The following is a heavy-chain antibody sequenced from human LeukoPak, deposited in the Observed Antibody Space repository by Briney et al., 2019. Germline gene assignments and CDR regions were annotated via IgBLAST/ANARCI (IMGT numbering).Heavy chain of an antibody. Sequence: GRSLRLSCAASGFTFSSFAIHWVRLAPGKGLEWVAVISDDGSNTYYAYSVKGRFTISRDNSKNTVYLQMNSLRAEDTAVYYCAKDQRRSTWNYGDALDFWGQGTMVFVSS. D-gene: IGHD1-7*01. CDR3: AKDQRRSTWNYGDALDF. CDR1: GFTFSSFA. J-gene: IGHJ3*01. CDR2: ISDDGSNT. V-gene: IGHV3-30*01.